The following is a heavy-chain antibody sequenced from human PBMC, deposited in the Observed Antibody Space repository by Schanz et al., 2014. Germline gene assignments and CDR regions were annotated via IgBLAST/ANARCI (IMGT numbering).Heavy chain of an antibody. Sequence: EVQLVESGGGLAQPGGSLRLSCAASGITFSGYSMNWVRQAPGKGLEWVSYISGSSSTKYYADSVKGRFTISRDNGKTSLYLQTNSLRAEDTAVYFCARDYESDLYSPRHDAFDVWGQGTVVNVSS. CDR2: ISGSSSTK. CDR3: ARDYESDLYSPRHDAFDV. V-gene: IGHV3-48*01. D-gene: IGHD2-8*01. J-gene: IGHJ3*01. CDR1: GITFSGYS.